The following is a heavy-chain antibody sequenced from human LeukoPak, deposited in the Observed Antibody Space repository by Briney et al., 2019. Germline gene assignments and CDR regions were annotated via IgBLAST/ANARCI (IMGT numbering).Heavy chain of an antibody. CDR1: GGSFSGYY. Sequence: SETLSLTCAVYGGSFSGYYWSWIRQPPGKGLEWIGEISHSGSTNYNPSLKSRVTISVDTSKNQFSLKLSSVTAADTAVYYCARGLSGTGFDYWGQGTLVTVSS. V-gene: IGHV4-34*01. D-gene: IGHD6-19*01. J-gene: IGHJ4*02. CDR3: ARGLSGTGFDY. CDR2: ISHSGST.